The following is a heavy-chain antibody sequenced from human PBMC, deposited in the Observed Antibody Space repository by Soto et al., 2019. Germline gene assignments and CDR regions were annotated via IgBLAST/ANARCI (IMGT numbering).Heavy chain of an antibody. CDR2: IIPIFGTA. CDR1: GGTFSSYA. J-gene: IGHJ6*02. Sequence: QVQLVQSGAEVKKPGSSVKVSCKASGGTFSSYAISWVRQAPGQGLEWMGGIIPIFGTANYAQKFQGRVTITADESTSTAYMALSSLRSEDTAVYYCARAGSSSWYLYYYGMDVWGQGTTVTVSS. V-gene: IGHV1-69*12. D-gene: IGHD6-13*01. CDR3: ARAGSSSWYLYYYGMDV.